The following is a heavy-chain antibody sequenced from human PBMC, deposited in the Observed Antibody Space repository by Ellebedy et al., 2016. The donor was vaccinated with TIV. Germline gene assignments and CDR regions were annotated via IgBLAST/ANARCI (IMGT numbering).Heavy chain of an antibody. CDR3: EKVLGVTTKYGAFDM. Sequence: GESLKISCAASVFTFKNYAMHWVRQAPGKRLEWVAVLSYDANNENYADSVKGRFTISRDNSNNTLYHQMNSLRTEETAIYYSEKVLGVTTKYGAFDMWGQGTMVTVSS. V-gene: IGHV3-30-3*01. CDR1: VFTFKNYA. CDR2: LSYDANNE. J-gene: IGHJ3*02. D-gene: IGHD2-21*02.